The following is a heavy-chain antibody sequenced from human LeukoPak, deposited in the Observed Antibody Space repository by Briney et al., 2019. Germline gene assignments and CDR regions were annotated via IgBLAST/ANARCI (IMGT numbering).Heavy chain of an antibody. CDR3: ARSYGGNSGRYFDY. D-gene: IGHD4-23*01. V-gene: IGHV4-59*12. Sequence: SETLSLTCTVSGGSISSYYWSWIRQPPGKGLEWIGYIYYSGSTSYKPSLKSRVTISVDTSKNQFSLKLRSVTAADTAVYYCARSYGGNSGRYFDYWGQGTLVTVSS. J-gene: IGHJ4*02. CDR2: IYYSGST. CDR1: GGSISSYY.